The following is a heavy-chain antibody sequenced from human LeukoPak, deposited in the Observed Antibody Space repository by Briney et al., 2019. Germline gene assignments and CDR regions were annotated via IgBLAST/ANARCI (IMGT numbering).Heavy chain of an antibody. Sequence: GGSLKLSCAASGFTFSGSAMHWVRQASGKGLEWVGRIRSKANSYATAYAASVKGRFTISRDDSKNTAYLQMNSLKTEDTAVYYCTRQSDVDTAMVTYWGQGTLVTVSS. CDR3: TRQSDVDTAMVTY. CDR1: GFTFSGSA. V-gene: IGHV3-73*01. J-gene: IGHJ4*02. CDR2: IRSKANSYAT. D-gene: IGHD5-18*01.